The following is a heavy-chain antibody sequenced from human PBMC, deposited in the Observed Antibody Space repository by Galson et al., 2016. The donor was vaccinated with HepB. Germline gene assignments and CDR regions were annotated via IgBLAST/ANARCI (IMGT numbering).Heavy chain of an antibody. Sequence: SLRLSCAASGFTFSTYYMHWIRQAPGKGLVWVSRLNGNGRNTDYADSVKGRFTISRDNAKNTPYLQMSSLRAEDTAVYYCARENYGVDVWGQGTTVTVSS. V-gene: IGHV3-74*01. J-gene: IGHJ6*02. CDR1: GFTFSTYY. CDR2: LNGNGRNT. CDR3: ARENYGVDV.